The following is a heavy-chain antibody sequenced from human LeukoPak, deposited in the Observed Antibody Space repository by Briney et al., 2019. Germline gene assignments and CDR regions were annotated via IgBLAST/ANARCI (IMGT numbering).Heavy chain of an antibody. CDR2: ISYDGSNK. CDR1: GFTFSSYA. D-gene: IGHD5-12*01. Sequence: GGSLRLSCAASGFTFSSYAMHWVRQAPGKGLEWVAVISYDGSNKYYADSVKGRFTISRDNSKNTLYLRMNSLRAEDTAVYYCARPVVLSGYANYWGQGTLVTVSS. CDR3: ARPVVLSGYANY. J-gene: IGHJ4*02. V-gene: IGHV3-30*04.